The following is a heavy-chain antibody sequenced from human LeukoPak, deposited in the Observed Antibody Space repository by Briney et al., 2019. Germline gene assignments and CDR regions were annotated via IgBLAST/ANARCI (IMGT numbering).Heavy chain of an antibody. CDR2: ISYDGSNK. V-gene: IGHV3-30-3*01. CDR1: GFTFSSYA. Sequence: GGSLRLSCAASGFTFSSYAMHWVRQAPGKGLEWVAVISYDGSNKYYADSVKGRFTISRDNSKNTLYLQMNSLRAEDTAVYYCAREQYEGGAFDIWGQGTMVTVSS. CDR3: AREQYEGGAFDI. J-gene: IGHJ3*02. D-gene: IGHD3-3*01.